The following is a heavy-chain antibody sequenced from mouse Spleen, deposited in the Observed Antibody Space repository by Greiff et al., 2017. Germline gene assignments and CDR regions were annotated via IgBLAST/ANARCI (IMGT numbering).Heavy chain of an antibody. V-gene: IGHV1-55*01. CDR3: ARSDYYDYLWFAY. Sequence: QVQLQQPGAELVKPGASVKMSCKASGYTFTSYWITWVKQRPGQGLEWIGDIYPGSGSTNYNEKFKSKATLTVDTSSSTAYMQLSSLTSEDSAVYYCARSDYYDYLWFAYWGQGTLVTVSA. D-gene: IGHD2-4*01. J-gene: IGHJ3*01. CDR1: GYTFTSYW. CDR2: IYPGSGST.